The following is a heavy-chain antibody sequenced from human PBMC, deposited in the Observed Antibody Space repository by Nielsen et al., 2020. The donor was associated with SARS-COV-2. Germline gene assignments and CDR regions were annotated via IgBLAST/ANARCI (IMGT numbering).Heavy chain of an antibody. Sequence: ASVKVSCKASGYTFISYGISWVRQAPGQGLEWMGWISAYNGNTNYAQKLQGRVTMTTDTSTSTAYMELRSLRSDDTAVYYCARTDIVVVVAAGYYGMDVWGQGTTVTVSS. CDR3: ARTDIVVVVAAGYYGMDV. CDR1: GYTFISYG. J-gene: IGHJ6*02. CDR2: ISAYNGNT. V-gene: IGHV1-18*01. D-gene: IGHD2-15*01.